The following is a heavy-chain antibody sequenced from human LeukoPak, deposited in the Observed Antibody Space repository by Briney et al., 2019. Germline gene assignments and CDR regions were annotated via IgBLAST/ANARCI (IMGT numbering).Heavy chain of an antibody. CDR1: GGSISSYY. Sequence: TSETLSLTCTVSGGSISSYYWSWIRQPPGKGLEWIGYIYYSGSTNYNPSLKSRVTISVDTSKNQFSLKLSSVTAADTAVYYCARDRTRAYDTWGQGTLVTVSS. CDR3: ARDRTRAYDT. J-gene: IGHJ5*02. V-gene: IGHV4-59*12. D-gene: IGHD3-10*01. CDR2: IYYSGST.